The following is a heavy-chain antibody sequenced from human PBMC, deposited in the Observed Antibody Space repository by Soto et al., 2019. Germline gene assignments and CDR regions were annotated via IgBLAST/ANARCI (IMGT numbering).Heavy chain of an antibody. Sequence: QVQLGESGGGAVQPGKSLRLSCVGSGFTFGNYAMYWVRQAPGKGLEWVAFISYDGSKRYHADSVKGQFTISRDNARNTLYLQMDRLRPEDTAVYYCAKGGGAPGYPIDYWGQGTLVTVSS. CDR2: ISYDGSKR. CDR3: AKGGGAPGYPIDY. CDR1: GFTFGNYA. V-gene: IGHV3-30*18. D-gene: IGHD3-9*01. J-gene: IGHJ4*02.